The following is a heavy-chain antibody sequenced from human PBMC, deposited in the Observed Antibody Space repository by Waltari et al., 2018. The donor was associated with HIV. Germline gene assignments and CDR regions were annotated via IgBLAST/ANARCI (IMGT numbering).Heavy chain of an antibody. CDR3: AKHITIFGVVNIYYYGMDV. D-gene: IGHD3-3*01. V-gene: IGHV4-61*02. Sequence: QVQLQESGPGLVKPSQTLSLTCTVSGGSISSGSYYWSWIRQPAGKGLEWIGRIYTSGRTNYNPSLKSRVTISVDTSKNQFSLKLSSVTAADTAVYYCAKHITIFGVVNIYYYGMDVWGQGTTVTVSS. J-gene: IGHJ6*02. CDR2: IYTSGRT. CDR1: GGSISSGSYY.